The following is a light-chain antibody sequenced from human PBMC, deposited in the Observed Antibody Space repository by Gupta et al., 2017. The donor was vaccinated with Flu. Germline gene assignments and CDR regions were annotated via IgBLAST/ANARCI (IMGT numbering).Light chain of an antibody. CDR1: SSDVGGYNH. Sequence: QSALTQPASVSGSPGQSITISCSGTSSDVGGYNHVSWYQHHPGKASKLLIYDVSNRPSGTSNRFSDSKSGNTASLTISGIQSEDEADYYCSSYTISGTLVLFGGGTKLTVL. J-gene: IGLJ2*01. V-gene: IGLV2-14*01. CDR2: DVS. CDR3: SSYTISGTLVL.